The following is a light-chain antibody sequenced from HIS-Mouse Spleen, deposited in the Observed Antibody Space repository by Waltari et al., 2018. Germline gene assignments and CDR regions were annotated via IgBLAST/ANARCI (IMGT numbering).Light chain of an antibody. CDR2: DVR. CDR1: ISDVGGYNY. V-gene: IGLV2-14*03. Sequence: QSALTQPASVSGSPGQSITISCTGTISDVGGYNYVSWYQQHPGKAPKLMIYDVRNRPSVVSTRFSGSKSGNTASLTSSGLQAEDEADYYCSSYTSSSFNVVFGGGTKLTVL. CDR3: SSYTSSSFNVV. J-gene: IGLJ2*01.